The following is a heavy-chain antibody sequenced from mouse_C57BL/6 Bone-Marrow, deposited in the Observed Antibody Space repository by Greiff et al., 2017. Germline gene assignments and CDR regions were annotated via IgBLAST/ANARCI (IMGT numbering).Heavy chain of an antibody. CDR2: INYDGSST. Sequence: DVQLVESEGGLVQPGSSMKLSCTASGFTFSDYYMAWVRQVPEKGLEWVANINYDGSSTYYLDSLTSRFIISRDNAKNILYLQMSSLKSEDTATYYCARAVFPIGYFDVWGTGTTVTVSS. CDR1: GFTFSDYY. V-gene: IGHV5-16*01. J-gene: IGHJ1*03. CDR3: ARAVFPIGYFDV.